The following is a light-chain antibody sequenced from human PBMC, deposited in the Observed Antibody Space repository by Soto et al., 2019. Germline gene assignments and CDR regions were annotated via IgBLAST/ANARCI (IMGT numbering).Light chain of an antibody. CDR2: KAS. J-gene: IGKJ1*01. V-gene: IGKV1-5*03. Sequence: DIQMTQSPSTLSASVGDRVTITCRASQSISSWLAWYQQKPGKAPKLRIYKASSLESGVPSRFSGSGSGTEFTLTISSLQPDDFATYYCQQYSSYPWTFGQGTEVEIK. CDR1: QSISSW. CDR3: QQYSSYPWT.